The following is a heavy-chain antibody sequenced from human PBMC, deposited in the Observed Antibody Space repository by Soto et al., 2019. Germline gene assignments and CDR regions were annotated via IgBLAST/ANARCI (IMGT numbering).Heavy chain of an antibody. CDR1: GFTLDDYA. J-gene: IGHJ4*02. V-gene: IGHV3-9*01. Sequence: EVQLVESGGGLVQPGRSLRLSWAASGFTLDDYAMHWVRQAPGKGLEWVSGISWNSGSIGYADSVKGRFTIARDNAKNSLYLQMNSLRAEDTALYYCAKDIFHSGWNWVDYWGQGTLVTVSS. D-gene: IGHD6-19*01. CDR3: AKDIFHSGWNWVDY. CDR2: ISWNSGSI.